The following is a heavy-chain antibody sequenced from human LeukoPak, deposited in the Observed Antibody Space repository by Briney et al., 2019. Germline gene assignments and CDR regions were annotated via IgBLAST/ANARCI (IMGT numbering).Heavy chain of an antibody. Sequence: GGSLRLSCPVSGFTFSDYAMTWVRQAPGKGLEWVSSIFAGGGAALYADSVRGRFTIFRDDSKGTLFLQMHSLRAEDTAIYYCAKNYYDRRGPYSWVFDYWGQGTLVTVSS. V-gene: IGHV3-23*01. J-gene: IGHJ4*02. CDR3: AKNYYDRRGPYSWVFDY. CDR1: GFTFSDYA. D-gene: IGHD3-22*01. CDR2: IFAGGGAA.